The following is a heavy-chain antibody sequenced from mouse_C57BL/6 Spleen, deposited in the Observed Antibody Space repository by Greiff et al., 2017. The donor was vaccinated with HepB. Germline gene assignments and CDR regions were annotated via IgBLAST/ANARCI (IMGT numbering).Heavy chain of an antibody. J-gene: IGHJ4*01. V-gene: IGHV2-2*01. CDR3: ARKGSPYYYGSSYDAMDY. CDR2: IWSGGST. CDR1: GFSLTSYG. Sequence: VQLQQSGPGLVQPSQSLSITCTVSGFSLTSYGVHWVRQSPGKGLEWLGVIWSGGSTDYNAAFISRLSISKDNSKSQVFFKMNSLQADDTAIYYCARKGSPYYYGSSYDAMDYWGQGTSVTVSS. D-gene: IGHD1-1*01.